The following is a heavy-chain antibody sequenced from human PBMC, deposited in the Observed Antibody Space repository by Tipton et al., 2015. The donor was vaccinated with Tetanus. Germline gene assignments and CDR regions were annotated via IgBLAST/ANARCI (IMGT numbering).Heavy chain of an antibody. Sequence: TLSLTCTVSGGSISSYYWSWIRQPPGKGLEWIGYIYYSGSTNYNPSLKSRVTISVDTSKNQFSLKLSSVTAADTAVYYCARDMWAAAGSYYYYGMDVWGQGPTVTVSS. V-gene: IGHV4-59*01. CDR2: IYYSGST. J-gene: IGHJ6*02. CDR3: ARDMWAAAGSYYYYGMDV. D-gene: IGHD6-13*01. CDR1: GGSISSYY.